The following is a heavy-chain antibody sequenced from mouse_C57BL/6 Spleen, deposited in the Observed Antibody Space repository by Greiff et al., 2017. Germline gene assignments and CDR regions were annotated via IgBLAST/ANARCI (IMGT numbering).Heavy chain of an antibody. CDR2: INPSTGGT. V-gene: IGHV1-42*01. CDR1: GYSFTDYY. D-gene: IGHD2-10*01. Sequence: EVKLLESGPELVKPGASVKISCKASGYSFTDYYMNWVKQSPEKSLEWIGEINPSTGGTTYTQKLKAKATLTGDKAYSTAFMQLKSLTSADSAVYYCARDPTETEAMDYWGQGTSVTVSS. CDR3: ARDPTETEAMDY. J-gene: IGHJ4*01.